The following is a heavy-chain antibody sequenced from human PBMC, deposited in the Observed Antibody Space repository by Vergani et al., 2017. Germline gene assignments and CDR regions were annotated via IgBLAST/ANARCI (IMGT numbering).Heavy chain of an antibody. CDR2: IWYAGSNK. V-gene: IGHV3-33*01. J-gene: IGHJ4*02. CDR1: GFTLSSYG. CDR3: AREGYYDFWSCYYTSLDD. D-gene: IGHD3-3*01. Sequence: QVQPVESGGGVVQPGRSLRLSCAASGFTLSSYGMHWVRQAPGKGVEWVAVIWYAGSNKYYADSVKGRFTISRDNSKNTLDLQMCRLRAEDTAVYYYAREGYYDFWSCYYTSLDDWGEGTLVTVSS.